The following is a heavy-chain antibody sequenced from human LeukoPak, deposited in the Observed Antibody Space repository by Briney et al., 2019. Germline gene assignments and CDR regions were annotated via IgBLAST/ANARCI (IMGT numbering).Heavy chain of an antibody. CDR1: GGSISSYY. J-gene: IGHJ6*02. CDR2: VYSSGSA. Sequence: SETLSLTCTISGGSISSYYWSWIRQPPGKGLEWIGYVYSSGSANYNPSLNSRATISVDTSKNQFSLKLRSVTAADTAVYYCARYDFDILTGYHRGGMDVWGQGTTVTVSS. CDR3: ARYDFDILTGYHRGGMDV. V-gene: IGHV4-59*08. D-gene: IGHD3-9*01.